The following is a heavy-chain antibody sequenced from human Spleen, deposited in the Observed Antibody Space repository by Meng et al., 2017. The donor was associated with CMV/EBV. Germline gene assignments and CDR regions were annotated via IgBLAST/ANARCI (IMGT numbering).Heavy chain of an antibody. Sequence: GESLKIYCAGSGFIFSSYAMTWVRQAPGKGLEWVSGSSGSGDSTYYADSVKGRFTIARDNSKNTLYLQLNSLRAEDTAVYYCAKGNSPWYYYAMDVWGQGTTVTVSS. J-gene: IGHJ6*02. D-gene: IGHD4-23*01. CDR3: AKGNSPWYYYAMDV. CDR1: GFIFSSYA. V-gene: IGHV3-23*01. CDR2: SSGSGDST.